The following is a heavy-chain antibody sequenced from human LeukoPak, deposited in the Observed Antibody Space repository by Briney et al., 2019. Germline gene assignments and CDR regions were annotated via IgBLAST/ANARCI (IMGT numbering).Heavy chain of an antibody. J-gene: IGHJ6*02. CDR2: ISSSGSTI. CDR1: GFTFSDYY. V-gene: IGHV3-11*04. D-gene: IGHD3-3*01. CDR3: AKSGRYYYYGMDV. Sequence: GGSLRLSCAASGFTFSDYYMSWIRQAPGKGLEWVSYISSSGSTIYYADSVKGRFTISRDNGKSSLYLQMNSLRAEDTAVYYCAKSGRYYYYGMDVWGQGTTVTVSS.